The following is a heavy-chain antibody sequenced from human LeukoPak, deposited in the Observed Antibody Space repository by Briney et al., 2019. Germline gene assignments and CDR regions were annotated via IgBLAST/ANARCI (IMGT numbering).Heavy chain of an antibody. CDR1: GFTFSSNS. CDR3: ARTGWGSYLLDY. Sequence: GGSLRLSCAASGFTFSSNSLNWVRQAPGKGLEWVSSISTSSSYIYYADSVKGRFTISRDNAKNSLYLQMNSLRAEDTAVYYCARTGWGSYLLDYWGQGTLVTVSS. V-gene: IGHV3-21*01. J-gene: IGHJ4*02. CDR2: ISTSSSYI. D-gene: IGHD3-16*01.